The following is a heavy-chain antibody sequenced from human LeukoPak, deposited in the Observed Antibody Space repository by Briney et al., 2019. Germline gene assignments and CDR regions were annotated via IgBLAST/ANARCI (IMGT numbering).Heavy chain of an antibody. Sequence: SETLSLTCTVSGGSISSSSYYWGWIRQPPGKGLEWIGEINHSGSTNYNPSLKSRVTISVDTSKNQFSLKLSSVTAADTAVYYCAREQAVAGTSHWGQGTLVTVSS. CDR1: GGSISSSSYY. V-gene: IGHV4-39*07. D-gene: IGHD6-19*01. CDR3: AREQAVAGTSH. J-gene: IGHJ4*02. CDR2: INHSGST.